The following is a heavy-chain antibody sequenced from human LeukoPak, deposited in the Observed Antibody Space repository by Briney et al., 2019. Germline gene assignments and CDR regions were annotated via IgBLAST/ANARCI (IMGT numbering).Heavy chain of an antibody. CDR2: INAGNGNT. V-gene: IGHV1-3*01. CDR3: ARLKYCTNGVCYAGFDY. CDR1: GYTFTSYA. J-gene: IGHJ4*02. Sequence: WASVKVFCKASGYTFTSYAMHWVRQAPGQRLEWMGWINAGNGNTKYSQKFQGRVTITRDTSADTAYMELSSLRSEDTAVYYCARLKYCTNGVCYAGFDYWGQGTLVTVSS. D-gene: IGHD2-8*01.